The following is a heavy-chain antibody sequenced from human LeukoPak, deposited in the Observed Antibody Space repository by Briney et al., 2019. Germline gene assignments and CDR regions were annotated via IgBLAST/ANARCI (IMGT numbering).Heavy chain of an antibody. CDR3: ARGVTARGFYYYMDI. Sequence: ASVKVSCKASGYTLTTSGISWVRQAPGQGLEWMGWISGYNGKTNYAQKLQDRVTMTTDTSTSTAYMELRSLRSDDTAVYSCARGVTARGFYYYMDIWGRGTTVTISS. J-gene: IGHJ6*03. D-gene: IGHD2-21*02. CDR1: GYTLTTSG. V-gene: IGHV1-18*01. CDR2: ISGYNGKT.